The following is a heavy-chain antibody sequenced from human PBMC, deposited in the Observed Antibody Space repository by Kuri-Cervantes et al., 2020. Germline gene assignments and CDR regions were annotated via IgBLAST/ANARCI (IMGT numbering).Heavy chain of an antibody. Sequence: GESLKISCAASGFTSSSYAMHWVRQAPGKGLEWVGFIRSKAYGGTTKYAASVKGRFTISRDDSKSIAYLQMNSLKTEDTAVYYCTRAEEYDYVWGSYRYTADAFDIWGQGTMVTVSS. V-gene: IGHV3-49*04. CDR1: GFTSSSYA. D-gene: IGHD3-16*02. CDR2: IRSKAYGGTT. CDR3: TRAEEYDYVWGSYRYTADAFDI. J-gene: IGHJ3*02.